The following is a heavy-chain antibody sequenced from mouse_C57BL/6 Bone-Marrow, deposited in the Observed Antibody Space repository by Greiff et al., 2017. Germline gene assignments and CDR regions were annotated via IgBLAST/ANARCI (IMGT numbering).Heavy chain of an antibody. CDR2: ISDGGSYT. Sequence: EVKLMESGGGLVKPGGSLKLSCAASGFTFSSYAMSWVRQTPEKRLEWVATISDGGSYTYYPDNVKGRFTISRDNAKNNLYLQMSHLKSEDTAMYYCARDKDYGSSFWYFDYWGQGTTLTVSS. J-gene: IGHJ2*01. D-gene: IGHD1-1*01. CDR1: GFTFSSYA. V-gene: IGHV5-4*01. CDR3: ARDKDYGSSFWYFDY.